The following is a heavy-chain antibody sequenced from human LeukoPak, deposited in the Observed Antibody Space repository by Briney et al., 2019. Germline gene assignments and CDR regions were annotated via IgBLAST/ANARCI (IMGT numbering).Heavy chain of an antibody. CDR3: AKRADCSGGSCYSGGDYYYGMDV. CDR2: ISGSGGST. J-gene: IGHJ6*02. CDR1: GFDFSSYG. D-gene: IGHD2-15*01. V-gene: IGHV3-23*01. Sequence: PGGSLRLSCVASGFDFSSYGLSWVRQSPGKGLEWVSAISGSGGSTYYADSVKGRFTISRDNSKNTLYLQMNSLRAEDTAVYYCAKRADCSGGSCYSGGDYYYGMDVWGQGTTVTVSS.